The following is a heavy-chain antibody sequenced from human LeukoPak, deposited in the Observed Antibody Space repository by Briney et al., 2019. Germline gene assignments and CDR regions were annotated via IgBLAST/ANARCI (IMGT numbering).Heavy chain of an antibody. D-gene: IGHD5-24*01. CDR1: GFTFSSYE. Sequence: RGSLRLSCTASGFTFSSYEMNWVRQAPGKGLEWVSDISSSGSPIYYADSVKGRFTVSRDNAKNSLYLQMSSLRAEDTAVYYCARTMAFWGQGTLVAVSS. CDR3: ARTMAF. J-gene: IGHJ4*02. CDR2: ISSSGSPI. V-gene: IGHV3-48*03.